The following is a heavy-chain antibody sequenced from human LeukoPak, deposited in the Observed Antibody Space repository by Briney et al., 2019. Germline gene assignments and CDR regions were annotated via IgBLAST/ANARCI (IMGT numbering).Heavy chain of an antibody. J-gene: IGHJ4*02. CDR3: AREQVENTVAILDY. D-gene: IGHD5-12*01. CDR2: IRNDGSIK. CDR1: GFTFSSYG. Sequence: PGGFLRLSCAASGFTFSSYGMHWVRQAPGKGLEWVAFIRNDGSIKYHADSVKGRFTISRDNSKNALYLQMNSLRAEDTAVYYCAREQVENTVAILDYWGQGTLVTVPS. V-gene: IGHV3-30*02.